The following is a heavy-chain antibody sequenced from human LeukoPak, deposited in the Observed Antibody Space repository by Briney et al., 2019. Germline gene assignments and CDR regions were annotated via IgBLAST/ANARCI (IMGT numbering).Heavy chain of an antibody. CDR2: IYHSGTT. D-gene: IGHD2-15*01. J-gene: IGHJ4*02. CDR3: ARRSEFDNTHYHYFDY. CDR1: GVSFDSRSYY. V-gene: IGHV4-39*01. Sequence: SETLSLTCTVSGVSFDSRSYYWDWIRQAPGKGLEWIGTIYHSGTTEDNPSLKSRVAIFVDTSKTQFSLILSSVAAADTAVYYCARRSEFDNTHYHYFDYWGQGALVTVSS.